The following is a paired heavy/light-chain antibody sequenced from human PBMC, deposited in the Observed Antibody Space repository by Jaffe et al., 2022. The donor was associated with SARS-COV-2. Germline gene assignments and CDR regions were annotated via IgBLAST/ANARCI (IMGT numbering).Light chain of an antibody. CDR2: AAS. CDR3: QQSYTTPYT. CDR1: QSISSY. V-gene: IGKV1-39*01. Sequence: DIQMTQSPSSLSASVGDRVTITCRASQSISSYLNWYQQKPGKAPKFLIYAASSLQSGVPSRFSGSGSGTGFTLTISSLQPEDFATYYCQQSYTTPYTFGQGTKLEIE. J-gene: IGKJ2*01.
Heavy chain of an antibody. D-gene: IGHD3-22*01. CDR2: ISSSSSYL. CDR1: GFTFSSYS. Sequence: EVQLVESGGGLVKPGGTLRLSCAASGFTFSSYSMNWVRQAPGKGLEWVSSISSSSSYLYYADSVKGRFTISRDNAKNSLYLQMNSLRGEDTAVYYCAREGDSRGYHDNWYFDLWGRGTLVTVSS. V-gene: IGHV3-21*01. CDR3: AREGDSRGYHDNWYFDL. J-gene: IGHJ2*01.